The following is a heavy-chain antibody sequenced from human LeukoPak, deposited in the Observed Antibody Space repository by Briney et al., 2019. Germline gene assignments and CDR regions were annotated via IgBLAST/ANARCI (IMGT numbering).Heavy chain of an antibody. D-gene: IGHD2-2*01. CDR3: ARKSCSSTSCYAGWFDP. V-gene: IGHV4-61*05. Sequence: PSETLSLTCTVSGGSISSSSYYWSWIRQPPGKGLEWIGYIYYSGSTNYNPSLKSRVTISVDTSKNQFSLKLSSVTAADTAVYYCARKSCSSTSCYAGWFDPWGQGTLVTVSS. J-gene: IGHJ5*02. CDR2: IYYSGST. CDR1: GGSISSSSYY.